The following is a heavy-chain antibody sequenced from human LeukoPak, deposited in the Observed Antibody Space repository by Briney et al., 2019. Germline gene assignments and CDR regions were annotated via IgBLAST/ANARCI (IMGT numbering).Heavy chain of an antibody. Sequence: SETLSLTCAVYGGSFSGYYWSWIRQPPGEGLEWIGEINHSGSTNYNPSLKSQVTISVDTSKNQFSLKLSSVTAADTAVYYCARGLGILTGYYGYWGQGTLVTVSS. CDR1: GGSFSGYY. J-gene: IGHJ4*02. D-gene: IGHD3-9*01. V-gene: IGHV4-34*01. CDR2: INHSGST. CDR3: ARGLGILTGYYGY.